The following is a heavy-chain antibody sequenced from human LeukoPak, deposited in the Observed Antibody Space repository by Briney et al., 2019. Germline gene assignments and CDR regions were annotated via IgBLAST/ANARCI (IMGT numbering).Heavy chain of an antibody. D-gene: IGHD6-19*01. V-gene: IGHV3-33*01. CDR1: GFTFSSYG. Sequence: GGSLRLSCAASGFTFSSYGMHWVRQAPGKGLEWVAVIWYDGSNKYYADSVKGRFTISRDNSKNTLYLQMNSLRAEDTAVYFCARYSSGWQPHGADYWGQGTLVTVSS. CDR2: IWYDGSNK. J-gene: IGHJ4*02. CDR3: ARYSSGWQPHGADY.